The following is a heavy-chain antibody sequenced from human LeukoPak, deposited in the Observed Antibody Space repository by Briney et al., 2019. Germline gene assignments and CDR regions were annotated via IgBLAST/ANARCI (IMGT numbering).Heavy chain of an antibody. CDR3: ARDRITMVRGVYNWFDP. D-gene: IGHD3-10*01. Sequence: GASVKVSCKASEYTFTGYYMHWVRQAPGQGLEWMGRINPNSGGTNYAQKFQGRVTMTRDTSISTAYMELSRLRSDDTAVYYCARDRITMVRGVYNWFDPWGQGTLVTVSS. CDR1: EYTFTGYY. J-gene: IGHJ5*02. V-gene: IGHV1-2*06. CDR2: INPNSGGT.